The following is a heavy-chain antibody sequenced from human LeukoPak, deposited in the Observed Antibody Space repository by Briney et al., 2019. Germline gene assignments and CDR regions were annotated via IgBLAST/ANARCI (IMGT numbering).Heavy chain of an antibody. V-gene: IGHV4-59*04. D-gene: IGHD3-22*01. J-gene: IGHJ4*02. CDR2: IYYSGST. CDR1: GGSISSYY. Sequence: SETLSLTCTVSGGSISSYYWSWIRQPPGKGLEWIGYIYYSGSTYYNPSLKSRVTISVDTSKNQFSLKLSSVTAADTAVYYCAIPYYYDSSGYRFDYWGQGTLVTVSS. CDR3: AIPYYYDSSGYRFDY.